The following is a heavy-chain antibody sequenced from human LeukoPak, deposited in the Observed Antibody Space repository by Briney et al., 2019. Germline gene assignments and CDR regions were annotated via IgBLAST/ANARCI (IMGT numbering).Heavy chain of an antibody. J-gene: IGHJ3*02. Sequence: GGSLRLSCTASGFTFNSYAMAWVRQAPGQGLEWVSTITAAGNVPWYSDSVRGRFTISRDNSENTVYLQMNGLRVEDTARYYCARVMVGATPGAFDTWGQGTMVTVSS. CDR1: GFTFNSYA. V-gene: IGHV3-23*01. D-gene: IGHD1-26*01. CDR2: ITAAGNVP. CDR3: ARVMVGATPGAFDT.